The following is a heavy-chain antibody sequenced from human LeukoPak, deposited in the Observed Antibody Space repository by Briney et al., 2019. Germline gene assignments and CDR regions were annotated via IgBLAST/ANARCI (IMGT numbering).Heavy chain of an antibody. V-gene: IGHV4-34*01. CDR1: GGSFSGYY. Sequence: SETLSLTCAVYGGSFSGYYWSWIRQPPGKGLEWIGEINHSGSTNYNPSLKSRVNISVDTSKNKFSLELNSVTAADTAVYYCARHATVTSFTFAHWGQGTLVTVSS. J-gene: IGHJ4*02. D-gene: IGHD4-17*01. CDR3: ARHATVTSFTFAH. CDR2: INHSGST.